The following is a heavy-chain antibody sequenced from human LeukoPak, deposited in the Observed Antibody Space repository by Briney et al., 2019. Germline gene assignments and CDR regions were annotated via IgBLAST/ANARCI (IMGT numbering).Heavy chain of an antibody. V-gene: IGHV4-30-4*01. CDR3: ARDGGDYWKAVGDV. CDR2: IYYSGST. Sequence: SETLSLTCTVSGGSLSSGYYYWLWIRQPPGKGLEWIGYIYYSGSTYYNPSLKSRVTISVDTSKNQFSLKLSSVTAADTGVYFCARDGGDYWKAVGDVWGKGTTVTVSS. D-gene: IGHD1-1*01. CDR1: GGSLSSGYYY. J-gene: IGHJ6*04.